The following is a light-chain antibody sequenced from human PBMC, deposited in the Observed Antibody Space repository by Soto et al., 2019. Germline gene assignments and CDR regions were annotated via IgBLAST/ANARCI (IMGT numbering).Light chain of an antibody. CDR3: QSFDSSLSVV. CDR1: SSNIGAGYD. J-gene: IGLJ2*01. CDR2: GNN. V-gene: IGLV1-40*01. Sequence: QSVLTQPPSVSGAPGQRVTISCTGSSSNIGAGYDVHWYQHLPGTAPKLLIYGNNNRPSGVPDRFSGSKSGTSAFLAITGLQAEDETHYYCQSFDSSLSVVFGGGTKLTVL.